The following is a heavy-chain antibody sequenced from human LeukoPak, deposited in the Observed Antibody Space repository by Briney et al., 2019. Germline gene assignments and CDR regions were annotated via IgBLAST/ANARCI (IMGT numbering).Heavy chain of an antibody. CDR2: IYSGGST. V-gene: IGHV3-53*01. D-gene: IGHD6-13*01. J-gene: IGHJ3*02. CDR3: ARAAHGSSWYGEAFDI. Sequence: GGSQRLSCAASGFTVSSNYMSWVRQAPGKGLEWVSVIYSGGSTYYADSVKGRFTISRDNSKSTLYLQMNSLRAEDTAVYYCARAAHGSSWYGEAFDIWGQGTMVTVSS. CDR1: GFTVSSNY.